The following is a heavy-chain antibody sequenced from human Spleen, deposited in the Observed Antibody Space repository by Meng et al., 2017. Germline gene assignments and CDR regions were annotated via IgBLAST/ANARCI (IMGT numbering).Heavy chain of an antibody. D-gene: IGHD4-11*01. CDR2: INHSGST. J-gene: IGHJ4*02. CDR3: ARGPTTMAHDFDY. Sequence: QVQLQQWGAGLLTPSEPLSLTCVVSGGSFSDYYWSWIRQPPGKGLEWIGEINHSGSTNYNPSLESRATISVDTSQNNLSLKLSSVTAADLAVYYCARGPTTMAHDFDYWGQGTLVTVSS. CDR1: GGSFSDYY. V-gene: IGHV4-34*01.